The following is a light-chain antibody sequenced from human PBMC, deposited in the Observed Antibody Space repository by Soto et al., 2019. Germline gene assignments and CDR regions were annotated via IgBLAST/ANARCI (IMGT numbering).Light chain of an antibody. CDR2: RDN. V-gene: IGLV1-44*01. CDR3: AAWDDGLSGHWE. Sequence: QSVLTQPPSASGTPGQRVTISCSGRSSNIGSNIVSWYQQLPGTAPKLVIFRDNQRPSGVPDRFSGSKSGTSASLAINGLQSEDEADYYCAAWDDGLSGHWEFGGGTKLTVL. CDR1: SSNIGSNI. J-gene: IGLJ3*02.